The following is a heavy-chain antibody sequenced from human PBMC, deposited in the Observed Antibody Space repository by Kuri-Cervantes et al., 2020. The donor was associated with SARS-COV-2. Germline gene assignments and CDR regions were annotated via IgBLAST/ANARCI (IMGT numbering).Heavy chain of an antibody. CDR3: ARDPTGHDAFDI. D-gene: IGHD1-1*01. J-gene: IGHJ3*02. CDR2: IYHSGST. CDR1: GYSISSGYY. V-gene: IGHV4-38-2*02. Sequence: SETLSLTCTVSGYSISSGYYWGWIRQPPGKGLEWIGSIYHSGSTYYNPSLKSRVTISVDTSKNQFSLKLSSVTAADTAVYYCARDPTGHDAFDIWGQGTMVTVSS.